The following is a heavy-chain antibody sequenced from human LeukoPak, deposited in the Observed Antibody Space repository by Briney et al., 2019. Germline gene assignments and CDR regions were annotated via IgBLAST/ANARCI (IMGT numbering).Heavy chain of an antibody. CDR3: ARGSGNEPFDY. CDR1: GFTFSSHW. CDR2: INRDGSST. V-gene: IGHV3-74*01. J-gene: IGHJ4*02. Sequence: GGSLRLSWAASGFTFSSHWIHWVRQAPGKGLVWVSGINRDGSSTSYADSVKGRFTISRDNAKNTLYLQMNSLRAEDTAVYYCARGSGNEPFDYWGQGTLVTVSS. D-gene: IGHD5-12*01.